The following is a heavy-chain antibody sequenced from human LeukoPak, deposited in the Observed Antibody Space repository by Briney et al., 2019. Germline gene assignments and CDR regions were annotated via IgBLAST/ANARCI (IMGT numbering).Heavy chain of an antibody. CDR3: AKTPYSSSWSRFDY. Sequence: PGGSLRLSCAASGFTFSSYAIGWVRQAPGTALEWVSGISGSGGSTYYADSVKGRFTISRDNSKNTLYVQMNSLRAEDSAVYYCAKTPYSSSWSRFDYWGQGIMVIVSS. J-gene: IGHJ4*02. D-gene: IGHD6-13*01. CDR1: GFTFSSYA. CDR2: ISGSGGST. V-gene: IGHV3-23*01.